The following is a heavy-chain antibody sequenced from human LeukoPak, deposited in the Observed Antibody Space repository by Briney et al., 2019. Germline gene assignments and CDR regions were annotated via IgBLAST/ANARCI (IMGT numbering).Heavy chain of an antibody. D-gene: IGHD4-17*01. V-gene: IGHV3-30*02. Sequence: PGGSLRLSCAASGFSFSTYGMHWVRQAPGKGLEWVAVIWYDGSKAYYADSVTGRFTISRDNSKNTLYLQMNSLRAEDTAVYYCAKDLNYGGNSNYWGQGTLVTVSS. CDR2: IWYDGSKA. J-gene: IGHJ4*02. CDR1: GFSFSTYG. CDR3: AKDLNYGGNSNY.